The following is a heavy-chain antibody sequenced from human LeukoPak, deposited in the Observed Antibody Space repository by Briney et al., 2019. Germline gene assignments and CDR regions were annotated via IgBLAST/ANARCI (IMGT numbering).Heavy chain of an antibody. J-gene: IGHJ4*02. D-gene: IGHD3-16*01. Sequence: GGSLRLSCAASGFTFCDYTMNWVRQAPGRGLEWLASISISSSVIYYADSVKGRFTISRDNAKNTLFLQMDSLRVEDTGHYYCARDLGARGHWGQGTLVIVSS. CDR3: ARDLGARGH. CDR2: ISISSSVI. CDR1: GFTFCDYT. V-gene: IGHV3-21*01.